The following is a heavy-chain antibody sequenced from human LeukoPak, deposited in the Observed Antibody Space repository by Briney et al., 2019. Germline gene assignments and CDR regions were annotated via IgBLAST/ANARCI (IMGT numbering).Heavy chain of an antibody. CDR2: ISGSGDNT. V-gene: IGHV3-23*01. J-gene: IGHJ4*02. Sequence: GGSLRLSCAASEFTFSSYAMSWVRQAPGKGLEWVSVISGSGDNTYYADPVKGRFTISRDNSKNTLYLQMNSLRAEDTAVYYCTKDHEYELLWGYFDYWGQGSLVTVSS. D-gene: IGHD2-2*01. CDR1: EFTFSSYA. CDR3: TKDHEYELLWGYFDY.